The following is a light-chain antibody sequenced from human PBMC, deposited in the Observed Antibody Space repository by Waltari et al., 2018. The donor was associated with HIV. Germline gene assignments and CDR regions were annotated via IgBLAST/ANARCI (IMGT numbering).Light chain of an antibody. CDR3: KSKTSSSTPCV. J-gene: IGLJ1*01. Sequence: QSALTQPASVSRSPGQSITISCTGSSSDIGAYNSVSWYQQHPGKAPKLIIYDVSNRPSGVSGRFSGSKSGNTASLTISGLQAEDEADYFCKSKTSSSTPCVFGTGTKVAVL. CDR1: SSDIGAYNS. CDR2: DVS. V-gene: IGLV2-14*03.